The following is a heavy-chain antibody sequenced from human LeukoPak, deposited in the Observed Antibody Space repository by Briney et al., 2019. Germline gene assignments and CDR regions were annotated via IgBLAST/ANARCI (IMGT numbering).Heavy chain of an antibody. CDR3: AISLGLSDTYWDF. J-gene: IGHJ4*02. CDR1: GYSFTTYW. CDR2: IYPGDSDA. V-gene: IGHV5-51*07. Sequence: GESLKISCKASGYSFTTYWIGWAHQMPGKGLEWMGIIYPGDSDARYNPSFQGQVTISVDTSITTAHLQWSSLKASDTAIYYCAISLGLSDTYWDFWGQGTLVTVTS. D-gene: IGHD2-8*02.